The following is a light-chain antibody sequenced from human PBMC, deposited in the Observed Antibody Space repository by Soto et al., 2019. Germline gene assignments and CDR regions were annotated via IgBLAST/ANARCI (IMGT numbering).Light chain of an antibody. Sequence: IQMTQSPSTLSASVGDTVTITCRASESIYSLLAWYKQIPGKAPQLLIYKTSTLQGGVPSRFSGSGSGAEYTLTISSLQPDDFATYFCQEYNTSSRAFGQGTRV. CDR2: KTS. CDR1: ESIYSL. CDR3: QEYNTSSRA. J-gene: IGKJ1*01. V-gene: IGKV1-5*03.